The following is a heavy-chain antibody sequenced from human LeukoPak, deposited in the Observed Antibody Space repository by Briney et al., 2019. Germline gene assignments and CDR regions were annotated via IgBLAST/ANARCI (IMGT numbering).Heavy chain of an antibody. CDR2: IYHSGST. V-gene: IGHV4-30-2*01. Sequence: SETLSLTCAVSGGSIISGGYSWSWIRQPPGKGLEWIGYIYHSGSTYYNPSLKSRVTISVVRSKNQFSLKLSSVTAADTAVYYCARTTYSGYDYARHRYFDYWGQGTLVTVSP. CDR1: GGSIISGGYS. D-gene: IGHD5-12*01. CDR3: ARTTYSGYDYARHRYFDY. J-gene: IGHJ4*02.